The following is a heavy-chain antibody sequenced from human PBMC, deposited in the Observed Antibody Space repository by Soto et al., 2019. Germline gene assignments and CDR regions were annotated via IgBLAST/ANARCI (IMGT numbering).Heavy chain of an antibody. Sequence: VQVLESGGGLVEPGGSLRLSCVGSGFTFNNFAMSWVRQVPGKGLEWVSIIRGSGGTTFYADSVKGRFTISRDNSKNTLYLQMNSLRAEDTALYYCAKNRGSGSVYYYNADVWGQGTTVTVS. CDR1: GFTFNNFA. CDR2: IRGSGGTT. V-gene: IGHV3-23*01. D-gene: IGHD3-10*01. J-gene: IGHJ6*03. CDR3: AKNRGSGSVYYYNADV.